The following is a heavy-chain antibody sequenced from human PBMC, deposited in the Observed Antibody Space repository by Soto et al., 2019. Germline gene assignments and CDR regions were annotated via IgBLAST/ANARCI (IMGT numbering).Heavy chain of an antibody. CDR3: ARAYGDYVFDY. Sequence: SETLSLTCTVSGGSISSGDYYWSWLRQPPGKGLEWIGYIYYSGSTNYNPSLKSRVTISVDTSKNQFSLKLSSVTAADTAVYYCARAYGDYVFDYWGQGTLVTVSS. J-gene: IGHJ4*02. V-gene: IGHV4-61*08. D-gene: IGHD4-17*01. CDR1: GGSISSGDYY. CDR2: IYYSGST.